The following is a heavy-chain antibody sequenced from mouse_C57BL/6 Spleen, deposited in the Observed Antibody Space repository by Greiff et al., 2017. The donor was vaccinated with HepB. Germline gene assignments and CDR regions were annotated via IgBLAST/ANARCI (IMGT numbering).Heavy chain of an antibody. Sequence: VQLQQPGAELVRPGTSVKLSCKASGYTFTSYWMHWVKQRPGQGLEWIGVIDPSDSYTNYNQKFKGKATLTVDTSSSTAYMQLSSLTSEDSAVYYCARSTMVTTGPFAYWGQGTLVTVSA. CDR2: IDPSDSYT. D-gene: IGHD2-2*01. CDR1: GYTFTSYW. V-gene: IGHV1-59*01. J-gene: IGHJ3*01. CDR3: ARSTMVTTGPFAY.